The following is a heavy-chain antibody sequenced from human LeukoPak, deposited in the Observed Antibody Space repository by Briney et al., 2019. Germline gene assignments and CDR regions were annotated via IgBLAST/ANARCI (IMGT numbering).Heavy chain of an antibody. CDR3: AKSRHCSGGSCYLWGSFDL. J-gene: IGHJ2*01. Sequence: GGSLRLSCVASGFTFSQYAMNWVRQAPAKGPEWVSVVSRSADSTYYADSVKGRFTISRDSPKNTLSLQMDSLRAEDTAMYYCAKSRHCSGGSCYLWGSFDLWGRGTLVTVSS. CDR2: VSRSADST. V-gene: IGHV3-23*01. D-gene: IGHD2-15*01. CDR1: GFTFSQYA.